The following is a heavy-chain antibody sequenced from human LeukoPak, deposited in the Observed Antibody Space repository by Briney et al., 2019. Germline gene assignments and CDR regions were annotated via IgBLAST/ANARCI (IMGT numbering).Heavy chain of an antibody. CDR2: IGAGGSDT. D-gene: IGHD4-17*01. J-gene: IGHJ5*02. V-gene: IGHV3-23*01. CDR1: GFSLSSFA. Sequence: PGGSLRLSCAASGFSLSSFATTWVRQAPGKGLEWVSGIGAGGSDTYYADAVKGRFTISKDKSKNILYLQMNSLRAEDTAVYHCAKDFTYGDGRWEFDLWGQGTLVTVSS. CDR3: AKDFTYGDGRWEFDL.